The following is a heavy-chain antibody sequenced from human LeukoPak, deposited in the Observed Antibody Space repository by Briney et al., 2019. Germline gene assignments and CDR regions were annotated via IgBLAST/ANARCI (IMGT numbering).Heavy chain of an antibody. J-gene: IGHJ6*03. Sequence: PGGSLRLSCAASGFTVSNNYMSWVRQAPGKGLEWVAFIRFDGSNKYYADSVKGRFTISRDNFKDTLYLQMNSLRAEDTAVYYCAKPANPSKYGPYYYYMDVWGKGTTVTISS. D-gene: IGHD3-10*01. CDR2: IRFDGSNK. CDR1: GFTVSNNY. CDR3: AKPANPSKYGPYYYYMDV. V-gene: IGHV3-30*02.